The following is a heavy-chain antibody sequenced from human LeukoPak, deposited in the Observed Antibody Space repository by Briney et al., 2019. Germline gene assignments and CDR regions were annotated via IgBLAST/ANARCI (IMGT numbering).Heavy chain of an antibody. CDR3: AKDLSYGPDY. CDR1: GFTFSNRG. Sequence: GGCLRLSCAASGFTFSNRGMHWVRQAPGKGLEWLSFIRFDGSPTYSADSVKGRFTISRDNSKNTVYLQMNSLRVEDTAVYYCAKDLSYGPDYWGQGTLVTVPS. J-gene: IGHJ4*02. CDR2: IRFDGSPT. D-gene: IGHD5-18*01. V-gene: IGHV3-30*02.